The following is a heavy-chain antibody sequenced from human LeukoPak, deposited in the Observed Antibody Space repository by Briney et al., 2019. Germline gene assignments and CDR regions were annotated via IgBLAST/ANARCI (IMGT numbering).Heavy chain of an antibody. V-gene: IGHV1-2*02. CDR2: INPKSDGT. CDR1: GYTFTGYY. Sequence: ASVKVSCKASGYTFTGYYIHWVRQAPGQKLEWMGWINPKSDGTNYAQKFQGRVTMTRDSSISTVYMELSRLRSDDTAVYYCARTQRGLWFGGYFDFWGQGTLVTVSS. CDR3: ARTQRGLWFGGYFDF. D-gene: IGHD3-10*01. J-gene: IGHJ4*02.